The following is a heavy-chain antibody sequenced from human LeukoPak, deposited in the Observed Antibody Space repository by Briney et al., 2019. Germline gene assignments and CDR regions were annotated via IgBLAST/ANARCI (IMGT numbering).Heavy chain of an antibody. D-gene: IGHD3-9*01. CDR2: IWYDGSNK. CDR1: GFTFSSYG. CDR3: ARDRYYDILTGYSGDYFDY. Sequence: GGSLRLSCAASGFTFSSYGMHWVRQAPGKGLEWVAVIWYDGSNKYYADSVKGRFTISRDNSKNTLYLQMNSPRAEDTAVYYCARDRYYDILTGYSGDYFDYWGQGTLVTVSS. J-gene: IGHJ4*02. V-gene: IGHV3-33*01.